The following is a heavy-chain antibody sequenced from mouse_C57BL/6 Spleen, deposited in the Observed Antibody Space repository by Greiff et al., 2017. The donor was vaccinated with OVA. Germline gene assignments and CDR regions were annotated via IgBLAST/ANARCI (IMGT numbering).Heavy chain of an antibody. D-gene: IGHD3-2*02. Sequence: QVQLQQSGPELVKPGASVKISCKASGYAFSSSWLNWVKQRPGKGLEWIGRIYPGDGDTNYNGKFKGKATLTADKSSSTAYMQLCSLTSEDHAVYFCAREELRLLDYWGQGATLTVS. CDR2: IYPGDGDT. CDR1: GYAFSSSW. J-gene: IGHJ2*01. CDR3: AREELRLLDY. V-gene: IGHV1-82*01.